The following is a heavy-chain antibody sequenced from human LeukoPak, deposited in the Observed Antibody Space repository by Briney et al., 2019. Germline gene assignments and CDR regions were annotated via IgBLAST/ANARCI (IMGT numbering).Heavy chain of an antibody. CDR2: ISAYNGNT. Sequence: GASVKVSCKASGYTFTSYGISWVRQAPGQGLEWMGWISAYNGNTNYAQKLQGRVTMTTDTSTSTAYMELRSLRSDDTAVYYCAREFGDYGDYGVFDYWGQGTLVTVSS. V-gene: IGHV1-18*01. D-gene: IGHD4-17*01. CDR3: AREFGDYGDYGVFDY. J-gene: IGHJ4*02. CDR1: GYTFTSYG.